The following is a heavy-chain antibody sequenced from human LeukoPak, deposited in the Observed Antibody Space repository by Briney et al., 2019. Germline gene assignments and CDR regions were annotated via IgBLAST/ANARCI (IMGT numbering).Heavy chain of an antibody. CDR2: INHSGST. Sequence: PSETLSLTCAVYGGSFSGYYWSWIRQPPGKGLEWIGEINHSGSTNYNPSLKSRVTISVDTSKNQFSLKLSSVTAADTAVYYCARVPFHSTVCYYMDVWGKGTTVTVSS. CDR1: GGSFSGYY. V-gene: IGHV4-34*01. D-gene: IGHD2/OR15-2a*01. J-gene: IGHJ6*03. CDR3: ARVPFHSTVCYYMDV.